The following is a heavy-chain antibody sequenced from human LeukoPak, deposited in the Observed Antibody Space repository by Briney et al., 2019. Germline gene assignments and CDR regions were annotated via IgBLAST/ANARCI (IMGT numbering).Heavy chain of an antibody. J-gene: IGHJ4*02. Sequence: ASVRVSCKASGYTFSGYYMHWVRQAPGQGLEWVGWINPNSGGTNYAQKFQGRVTMTRDTSISTAYMELSRLLSGDTAVYYCARGKTMVYCGGDCYRFDNWGQGTLVTVSS. CDR2: INPNSGGT. D-gene: IGHD2-21*02. V-gene: IGHV1-2*02. CDR1: GYTFSGYY. CDR3: ARGKTMVYCGGDCYRFDN.